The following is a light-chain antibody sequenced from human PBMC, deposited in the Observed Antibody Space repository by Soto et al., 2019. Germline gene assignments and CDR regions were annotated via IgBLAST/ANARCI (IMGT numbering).Light chain of an antibody. Sequence: DIQLTQSPSFLSASVGDRVTITCRASQDISDYLAWYQQRPGKAPKLLIYAASTLQSGVPSRFSGGESGTEYTLTISSLQPEDSATYYCQQLYIFPLTFGQGTRLEIK. CDR3: QQLYIFPLT. CDR2: AAS. J-gene: IGKJ5*01. V-gene: IGKV1-9*01. CDR1: QDISDY.